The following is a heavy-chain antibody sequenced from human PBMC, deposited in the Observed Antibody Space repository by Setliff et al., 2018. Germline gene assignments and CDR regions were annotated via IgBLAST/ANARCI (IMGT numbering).Heavy chain of an antibody. CDR2: IHTGGGSA. D-gene: IGHD6-13*01. J-gene: IGHJ4*02. CDR3: ARGGMAAAGRKGVFEY. Sequence: ASVKVSCKSSGYSFTGYYMHWVRQPPGQGLEWMGIIHTGGGSASYAQKFQGRVTMTSDTSTSTVYMEVNSVTSDDTAIYYCARGGMAAAGRKGVFEYWGQGTVVTVSS. V-gene: IGHV1-46*01. CDR1: GYSFTGYY.